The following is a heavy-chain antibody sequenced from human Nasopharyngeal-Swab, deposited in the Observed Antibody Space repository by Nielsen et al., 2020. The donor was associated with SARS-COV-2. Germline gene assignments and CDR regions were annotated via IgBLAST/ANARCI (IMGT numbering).Heavy chain of an antibody. D-gene: IGHD1-26*01. J-gene: IGHJ3*02. V-gene: IGHV4-59*01. CDR3: AREGGTYGAFDI. CDR2: IYYSGST. Sequence: SETLSLTCAVYGGSFSGYYWSWIRLPPGKGLEWIGYIYYSGSTNYNPSLKSRVTISVDTSKNQFSLKLSSVTAADTAVYYCAREGGTYGAFDIWGQGTMVTVSS. CDR1: GGSFSGYY.